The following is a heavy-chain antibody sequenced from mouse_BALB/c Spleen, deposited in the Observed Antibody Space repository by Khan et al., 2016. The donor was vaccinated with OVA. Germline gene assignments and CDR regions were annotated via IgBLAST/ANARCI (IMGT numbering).Heavy chain of an antibody. Sequence: QVQLQQSGAELAKPGASVKMSCKASGYTFTNSWMHWVKQRPGQGLEWIGYINPSTIYTEYNQKFKDKATLTADKSSSTAYMQLRSLTSEDSAVYYCARRLPPYYYAMDYWGQGTSVTVSS. CDR1: GYTFTNSW. D-gene: IGHD3-2*02. CDR3: ARRLPPYYYAMDY. V-gene: IGHV1-7*01. CDR2: INPSTIYT. J-gene: IGHJ4*01.